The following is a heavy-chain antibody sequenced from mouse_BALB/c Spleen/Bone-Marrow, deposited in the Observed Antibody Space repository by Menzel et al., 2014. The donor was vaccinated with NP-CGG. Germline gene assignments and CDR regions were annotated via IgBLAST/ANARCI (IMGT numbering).Heavy chain of an antibody. J-gene: IGHJ2*01. Sequence: VQGVESGAELAKPAASVKMSCKASGYTFTNYWMHWVKQRPGRGLEWIGYINPSTGYTEYNQKFKDKATLTADKSSSTAYMQLSSLTSEDSAVYYCARIYYYGRDYWGQGTTLTVSS. D-gene: IGHD1-1*01. CDR3: ARIYYYGRDY. V-gene: IGHV1-7*01. CDR2: INPSTGYT. CDR1: GYTFTNYW.